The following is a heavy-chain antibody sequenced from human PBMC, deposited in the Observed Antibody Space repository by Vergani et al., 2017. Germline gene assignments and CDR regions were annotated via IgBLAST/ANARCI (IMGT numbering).Heavy chain of an antibody. V-gene: IGHV1-2*04. CDR2: INPNSGGT. D-gene: IGHD3-22*01. CDR3: ARDFRYYYDSSGYSFPNYYMDV. CDR1: GYTFPGYY. Sequence: QVQLVQSGAEVKKPGASVKVSCKASGYTFPGYYMHWVRQAPGQGLEWMGWINPNSGGTNYAQKFQGWVTMTRDTSISTAYMERSRLRSDDTAVYYCARDFRYYYDSSGYSFPNYYMDVWGKGTTVTVSS. J-gene: IGHJ6*03.